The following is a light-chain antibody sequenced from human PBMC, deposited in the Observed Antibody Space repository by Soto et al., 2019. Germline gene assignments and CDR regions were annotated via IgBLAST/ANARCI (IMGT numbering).Light chain of an antibody. CDR1: QSVSTY. J-gene: IGKJ4*01. CDR3: QQRRNWPLT. Sequence: EIVLTQSPPTLSLSPGDRATLSCRASQSVSTYLAWYQQKPGQAPRLLIYDASNRAAGIPDRFSGSGSVTDFTLTISNLEPEDFADYYCQQRRNWPLTFGGGTKVDIK. V-gene: IGKV3-11*01. CDR2: DAS.